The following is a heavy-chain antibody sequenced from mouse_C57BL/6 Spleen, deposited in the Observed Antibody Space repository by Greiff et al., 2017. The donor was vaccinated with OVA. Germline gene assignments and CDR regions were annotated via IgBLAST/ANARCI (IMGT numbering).Heavy chain of an antibody. J-gene: IGHJ1*03. Sequence: VQLQQSGPELVKPGASVKIPCKASGYTFTYYNMDRVKQSHGKSLEWIGDINPNNGGTIYNQKFKGKATLTVDKSSSTAYMELRSLTSEDTAVYYCARGGGYDYDGYFDVWGTGTTVTVSS. CDR3: ARGGGYDYDGYFDV. V-gene: IGHV1-18*01. D-gene: IGHD2-4*01. CDR2: INPNNGGT. CDR1: GYTFTYYN.